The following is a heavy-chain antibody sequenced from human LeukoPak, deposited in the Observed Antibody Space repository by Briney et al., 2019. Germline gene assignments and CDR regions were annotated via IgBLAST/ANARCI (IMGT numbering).Heavy chain of an antibody. V-gene: IGHV1-2*02. CDR1: AYIFIDFY. D-gene: IGHD4-17*01. CDR2: INPNTGDT. J-gene: IGHJ4*02. CDR3: ARRLGNDYGDYFDY. Sequence: ASVKVSCKASAYIFIDFYMHWVRQAPGQRPEWMGSINPNTGDTHYAQKFQGRVIMTRDTSITTAYMELSSLKADDTAVYYCARRLGNDYGDYFDYWGQGTLVTVSS.